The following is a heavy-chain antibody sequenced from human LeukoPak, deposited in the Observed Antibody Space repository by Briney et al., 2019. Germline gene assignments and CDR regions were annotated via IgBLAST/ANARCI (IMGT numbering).Heavy chain of an antibody. CDR2: INPDDGVS. Sequence: ASMKVSCKASGYSFTGYYIHWVRQAPGQGLEWMGWINPDDGVSKSAQKFQGRVTMTRDTSISTAYMELSRLRSDDTAVYYCARVYNWNYVWFDPWGQGTLVTVSS. J-gene: IGHJ5*02. V-gene: IGHV1-2*02. D-gene: IGHD1-7*01. CDR3: ARVYNWNYVWFDP. CDR1: GYSFTGYY.